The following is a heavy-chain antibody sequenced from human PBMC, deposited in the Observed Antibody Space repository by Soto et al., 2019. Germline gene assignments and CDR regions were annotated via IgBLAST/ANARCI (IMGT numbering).Heavy chain of an antibody. Sequence: SQTLSLTCVISGDSVSSNSAAWNWIRQSPSRGLEWLGRTYYRSRWYNDYAVSVRSRITVNADTSKNQFSLHLSSVTPEDTAVYNCARGLEQLERYGMDVWGQGTTVTVSS. CDR2: TYYRSRWYN. D-gene: IGHD1-1*01. J-gene: IGHJ6*02. V-gene: IGHV6-1*01. CDR1: GDSVSSNSAA. CDR3: ARGLEQLERYGMDV.